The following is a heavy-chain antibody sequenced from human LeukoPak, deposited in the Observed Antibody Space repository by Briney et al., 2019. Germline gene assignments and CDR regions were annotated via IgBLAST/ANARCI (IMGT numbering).Heavy chain of an antibody. D-gene: IGHD4-23*01. J-gene: IGHJ4*02. CDR2: ISYDGSNK. V-gene: IGHV3-30*03. CDR3: ARPAYGRWIGYFDY. CDR1: GFTFSSYG. Sequence: GRSLRLSCAASGFTFSSYGMHWVRQAPGKGLEWVAVISYDGSNKYYADSVKGRFTISRDNSKNTLYLQMNSLRAEDTAVYYCARPAYGRWIGYFDYWGQGTLVTVSS.